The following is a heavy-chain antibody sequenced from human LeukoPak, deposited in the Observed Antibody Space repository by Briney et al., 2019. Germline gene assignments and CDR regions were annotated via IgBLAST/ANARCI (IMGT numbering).Heavy chain of an antibody. CDR1: GFTFSSYW. D-gene: IGHD3-10*01. CDR2: INSDGSGT. CDR3: VRGNSNYGYVFDI. J-gene: IGHJ3*02. V-gene: IGHV3-74*01. Sequence: GGSLRLSCAASGFTFSSYWMHWVRQAPGKGLVWVSRINSDGSGTTYADSVKGRFTISRDNAKNTLHLQMNSLRAEDTAVYYCVRGNSNYGYVFDIWGQGTMVTVSS.